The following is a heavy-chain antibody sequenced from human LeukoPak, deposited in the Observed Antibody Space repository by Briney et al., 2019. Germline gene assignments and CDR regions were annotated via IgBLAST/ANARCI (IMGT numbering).Heavy chain of an antibody. J-gene: IGHJ4*02. V-gene: IGHV3-30-3*01. CDR2: ISYDGSNK. Sequence: GGSLRLSCAASGFTFSSYAMHWVRQAPGKGLEWVAVISYDGSNKYYADSVKGRFTISRDNSKNTLYPQMNSLRAEDTAVYYCARDRYGGYYYFDYWGQGTLVTVSS. CDR3: ARDRYGGYYYFDY. CDR1: GFTFSSYA. D-gene: IGHD5-12*01.